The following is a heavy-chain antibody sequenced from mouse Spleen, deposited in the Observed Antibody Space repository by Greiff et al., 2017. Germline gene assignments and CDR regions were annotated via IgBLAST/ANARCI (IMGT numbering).Heavy chain of an antibody. CDR3: ARWRPYDSYFDY. Sequence: QVQLQQPGAELVRPGSSVKLSCKASGYTFTSYWMHWVKQRPIQGLEWIGNIDPSDSETHYNQKFKDKATLTVDKSSSTAYMQLSSLTSEDSAVYYCARWRPYDSYFDYWGQGTTLTVSS. CDR1: GYTFTSYW. CDR2: IDPSDSET. J-gene: IGHJ2*01. D-gene: IGHD2-12*01. V-gene: IGHV1-52*01.